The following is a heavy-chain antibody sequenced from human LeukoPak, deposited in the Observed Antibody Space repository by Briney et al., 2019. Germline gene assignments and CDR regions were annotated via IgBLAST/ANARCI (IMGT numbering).Heavy chain of an antibody. D-gene: IGHD3-22*01. CDR2: ISGGGSSI. V-gene: IGHV3-23*01. J-gene: IGHJ4*02. CDR3: TKSSGYIGS. Sequence: GGSLRLSCAASGFTFITNGMTWVRQAPGKGLDWVSGISGGGSSIHYADSVKGRFTVSRDNSKSTLYLQMNSLRTDDTAIYYCTKSSGYIGSWGQGTLVTVCS. CDR1: GFTFITNG.